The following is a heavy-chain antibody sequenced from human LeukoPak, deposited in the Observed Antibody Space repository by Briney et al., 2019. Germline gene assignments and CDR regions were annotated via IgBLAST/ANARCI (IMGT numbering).Heavy chain of an antibody. Sequence: GESLKISCKGSGYSFTSYWIAWVGQMPGKGLEWRGIIYPGDSDTRYSPSFQGQVTISADKSISTAYLQWSSLKASDTAMYYCARTDYGDYSNWFDPWGQGTLVTVSS. J-gene: IGHJ5*02. V-gene: IGHV5-51*01. CDR2: IYPGDSDT. D-gene: IGHD4-17*01. CDR1: GYSFTSYW. CDR3: ARTDYGDYSNWFDP.